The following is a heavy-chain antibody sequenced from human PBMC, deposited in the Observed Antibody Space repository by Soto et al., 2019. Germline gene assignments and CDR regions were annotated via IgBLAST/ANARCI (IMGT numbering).Heavy chain of an antibody. J-gene: IGHJ4*02. CDR2: INAGNGNT. CDR3: ARDKYSGWYPPLADYFDY. Sequence: ASVKVSCKASGYTFTSYAMHWVRQALGQRLEWMGWINAGNGNTKYSQKFQGRVTITRDTSASTAYMELSSLRSEDTAVYYCARDKYSGWYPPLADYFDYWGQGTLVTVSS. V-gene: IGHV1-3*01. D-gene: IGHD6-19*01. CDR1: GYTFTSYA.